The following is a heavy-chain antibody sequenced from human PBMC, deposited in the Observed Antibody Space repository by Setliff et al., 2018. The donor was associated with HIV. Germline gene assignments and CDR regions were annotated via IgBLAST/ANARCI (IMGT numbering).Heavy chain of an antibody. CDR2: VSPSGST. CDR1: GGSLDSGNYY. J-gene: IGHJ4*02. D-gene: IGHD3-22*01. V-gene: IGHV4-61*02. CDR3: ARLEYYSDGNGYLQFYFDY. Sequence: PSETLSLTCIVSGGSLDSGNYYWSWIRQSAGKGLEWIGRVSPSGSTNYSPSLKSRVTISMDTSKQFSLKVRSLAAADTAVYYCARLEYYSDGNGYLQFYFDYWGQGTLVTVSS.